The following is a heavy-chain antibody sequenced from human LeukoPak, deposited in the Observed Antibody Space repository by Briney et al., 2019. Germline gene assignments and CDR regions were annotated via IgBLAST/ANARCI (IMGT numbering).Heavy chain of an antibody. CDR3: ARGGQLAPLDY. V-gene: IGHV3-30*04. J-gene: IGHJ4*02. CDR2: ISYDGSDK. CDR1: GFTFSLYT. Sequence: PGGSLRLSCAASGFTFSLYTMHWVRQAPGKGLEWVALISYDGSDKYYADSVKGRFTISRDNSKNTLFLQMNSLRAEDTAVYYCARGGQLAPLDYWGQGTLVTVSS. D-gene: IGHD6-13*01.